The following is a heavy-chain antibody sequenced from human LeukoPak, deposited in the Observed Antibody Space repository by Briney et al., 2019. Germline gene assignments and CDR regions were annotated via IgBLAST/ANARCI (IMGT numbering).Heavy chain of an antibody. V-gene: IGHV4-59*08. Sequence: PSETLSLTCTVSGGSISRYYWSWIRQPPGKGLEWIGYIYSTGSTNSNPSLKSRVTISVDTSKNHFPLKLTSVTATDTAVYYCARHESAVGALFYWGQGSLVTVSS. D-gene: IGHD1-26*01. CDR1: GGSISRYY. CDR3: ARHESAVGALFY. J-gene: IGHJ4*02. CDR2: IYSTGST.